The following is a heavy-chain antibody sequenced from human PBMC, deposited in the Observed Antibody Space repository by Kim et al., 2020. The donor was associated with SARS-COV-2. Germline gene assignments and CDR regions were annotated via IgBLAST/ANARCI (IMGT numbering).Heavy chain of an antibody. D-gene: IGHD3-9*01. CDR1: GFTFRTYD. V-gene: IGHV3-21*01. CDR2: ISGSSGHI. J-gene: IGHJ6*02. CDR3: ASRSPPARYNGMDV. Sequence: GGSLRLSRAASGFTFRTYDMNWVRQAPGKGLEWVSSISGSSGHIYYADSVRGRFVVSRDNSKTSLYLQMGSLRAEDTAVYYCASRSPPARYNGMDVWGQ.